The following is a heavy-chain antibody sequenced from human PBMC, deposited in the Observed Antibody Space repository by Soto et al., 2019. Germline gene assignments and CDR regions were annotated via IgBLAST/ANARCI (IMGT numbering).Heavy chain of an antibody. CDR1: GGSFSGYY. Sequence: QVQLQQWGAGLLKPSETLSLTCAVYGGSFSGYYWSWIRQPPGKGLEWIGEINHSGSTNYNPSLKSRVTISVDTSKNQFSLKLSSVTAADTAVYYCATPQGAPPTFDYWGQGTLVTVSS. CDR3: ATPQGAPPTFDY. V-gene: IGHV4-34*01. J-gene: IGHJ4*02. CDR2: INHSGST.